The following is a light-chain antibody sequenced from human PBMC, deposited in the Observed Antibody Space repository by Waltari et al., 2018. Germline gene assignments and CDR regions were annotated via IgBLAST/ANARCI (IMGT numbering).Light chain of an antibody. CDR1: ENVNNY. Sequence: IQMTQSPSSLTASVGDRVTITCRASENVNNYLDWYQQKTGKSPQLLIYKASTLQSGVPARFSGSGYGTDYTFTISSLQSEDVATYYCQHGYGTPLTFGGGTKVEIK. V-gene: IGKV1-39*01. J-gene: IGKJ4*01. CDR3: QHGYGTPLT. CDR2: KAS.